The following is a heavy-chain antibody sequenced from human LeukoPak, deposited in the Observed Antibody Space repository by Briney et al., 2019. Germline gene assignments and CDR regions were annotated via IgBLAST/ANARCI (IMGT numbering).Heavy chain of an antibody. V-gene: IGHV3-7*01. CDR1: GFTFSSYW. Sequence: GGSLRLSCAASGFTFSSYWISWVRQAPGKGLEWVANIKQDGSEKYYVDSVKGRFTISRDNAKNSLYLQMNSLRAEDTAVYYCARAGPNDAFDIWGQGTMVTVSS. CDR3: ARAGPNDAFDI. J-gene: IGHJ3*02. CDR2: IKQDGSEK.